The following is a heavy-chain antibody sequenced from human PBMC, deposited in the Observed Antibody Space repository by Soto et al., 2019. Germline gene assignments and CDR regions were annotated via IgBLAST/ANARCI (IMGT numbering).Heavy chain of an antibody. Sequence: GGSLRLSCAVPGGIFHGYGMHWVRQAPGKGLEWVAIIRFDGSNEEYADSVKGRFTISRDNSKNTLYLQMNTLGAEDTAVYYCARDGIGGTVFRGYLDYWGRGTVVTISS. V-gene: IGHV3-33*01. CDR2: IRFDGSNE. D-gene: IGHD1-7*01. CDR3: ARDGIGGTVFRGYLDY. J-gene: IGHJ4*02. CDR1: GGIFHGYG.